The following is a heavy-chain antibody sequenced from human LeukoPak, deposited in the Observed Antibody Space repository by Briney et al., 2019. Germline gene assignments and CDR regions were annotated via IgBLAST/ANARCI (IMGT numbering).Heavy chain of an antibody. CDR3: ARRWNYGRNYYIDV. D-gene: IGHD1-7*01. CDR1: GGSFSNYY. J-gene: IGHJ6*03. V-gene: IGHV4-34*01. Sequence: SETLSLTCAVYGGSFSNYYWSWIRQPPGKGLEWIGEINDSGRINYNPSLMSRVTVSVDTSKNQFSLRLTSVTATDTAAYYCARRWNYGRNYYIDVWGNGATVSVSS. CDR2: INDSGRI.